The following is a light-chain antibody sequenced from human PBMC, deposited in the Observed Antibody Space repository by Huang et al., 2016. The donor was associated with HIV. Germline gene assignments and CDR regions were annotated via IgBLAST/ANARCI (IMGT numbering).Light chain of an antibody. CDR3: QQRSAWPLT. Sequence: EIVLTQSPATLSLSPGVRATLSCRASQSVPSYLAWYQQQPGQAPRLLIYDASNMAPGIPARFSGSVSGTDFTLTISNLQSEDFAVYYCQQRSAWPLTFGGGTKVEI. J-gene: IGKJ4*01. CDR1: QSVPSY. V-gene: IGKV3-11*01. CDR2: DAS.